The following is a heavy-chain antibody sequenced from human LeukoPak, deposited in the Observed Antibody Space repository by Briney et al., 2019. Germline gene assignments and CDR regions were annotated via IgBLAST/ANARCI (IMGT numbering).Heavy chain of an antibody. CDR1: GGSITNYY. CDR2: IYYTGSA. Sequence: PSETLSLTCTVSGGSITNYYWSWIRQPPGKGLEWIGYIYYTGSANYNLSLKSRVTISVDTSKNQFSLKLNSVAAADTAVYYCARRVDGYNYFDYWGQGTLVTVSS. J-gene: IGHJ4*02. V-gene: IGHV4-59*08. D-gene: IGHD5-24*01. CDR3: ARRVDGYNYFDY.